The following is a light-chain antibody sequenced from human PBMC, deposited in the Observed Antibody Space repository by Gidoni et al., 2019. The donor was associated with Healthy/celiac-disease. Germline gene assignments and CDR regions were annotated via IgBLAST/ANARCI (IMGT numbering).Light chain of an antibody. CDR1: QSVSSN. V-gene: IGKV3D-15*03. CDR2: GAS. J-gene: IGKJ4*01. CDR3: QQYNNWPLT. Sequence: EILMTQSPATLSVSPGERATLSCRASQSVSSNLAWYQQKPGQAPRLLIYGASIRATGIPARFSGSGSGTEFTLTISILQSEDFAVYYCQQYNNWPLTFGGGTKVEIK.